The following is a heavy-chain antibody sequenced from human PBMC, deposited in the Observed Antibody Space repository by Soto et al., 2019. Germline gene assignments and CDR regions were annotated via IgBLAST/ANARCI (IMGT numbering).Heavy chain of an antibody. CDR1: GGSFSGYY. Sequence: SETLSLTCAVYGGSFSGYYWSWIRQPPGKGLEWIGEINHSGSTNYNPSLKSRVTISVDTSKNQFSLKLSSVTAADTAVYYCARGRDDYVWGSYRGHYSPRIDYWGQGTLVTVSS. CDR2: INHSGST. J-gene: IGHJ4*02. CDR3: ARGRDDYVWGSYRGHYSPRIDY. V-gene: IGHV4-34*01. D-gene: IGHD3-16*02.